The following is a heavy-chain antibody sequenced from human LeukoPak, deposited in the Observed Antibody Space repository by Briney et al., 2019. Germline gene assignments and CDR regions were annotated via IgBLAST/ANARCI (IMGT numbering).Heavy chain of an antibody. V-gene: IGHV4-39*01. CDR1: GGSISSSSYY. J-gene: IGHJ5*02. CDR3: ARGRLFDP. CDR2: IYYSGST. Sequence: KSSETLSLTCTVSGGSISSSSYYWGWIRQPPGKGLEWIGSIYYSGSTYYNPSLKSRVTISVDTSKNQFSLKLSSVTAADTAVYYCARGRLFDPWGQGTLVTVSS.